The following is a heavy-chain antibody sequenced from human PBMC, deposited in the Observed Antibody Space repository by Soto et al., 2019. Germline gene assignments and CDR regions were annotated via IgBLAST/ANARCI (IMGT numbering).Heavy chain of an antibody. J-gene: IGHJ6*02. CDR3: ASSSLYVIDV. V-gene: IGHV4-30-4*01. Sequence: SETLSLTCFVSGCSISSGYYYWSCIRPPPGKGPEWIGNIYSSWNTYYNPSFKSRRIISLDTSKNQFSLKVGYVTAADTAVYYCASSSLYVIDVWGQGTTVTVS. CDR2: IYSSWNT. CDR1: GCSISSGYYY.